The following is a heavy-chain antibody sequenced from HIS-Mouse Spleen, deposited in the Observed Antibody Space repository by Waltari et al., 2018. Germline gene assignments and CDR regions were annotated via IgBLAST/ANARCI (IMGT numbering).Heavy chain of an antibody. CDR1: GYSISSGYY. D-gene: IGHD6-13*01. CDR2: IYLSGGT. J-gene: IGHJ2*01. CDR3: AREIPYSSSWYDWYFDL. Sequence: QVQLQESGPGLVKPSETLSLTCTVSGYSISSGYYWGWIRQPPGKGLEWIWSIYLSGGTYSNPTRNGGVTISVDTSRNQFSLKLSSVTAADTAVYYCAREIPYSSSWYDWYFDLWGRGTLVTVSS. V-gene: IGHV4-38-2*02.